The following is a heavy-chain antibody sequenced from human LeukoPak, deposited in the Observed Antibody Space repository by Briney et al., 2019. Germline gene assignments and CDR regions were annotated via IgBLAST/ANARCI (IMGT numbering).Heavy chain of an antibody. CDR3: AREELYCSSTSCWNWFDP. Sequence: SQTLSLTCTVSGGSISSGDYYWSWIRQPPGKGLEWIGYIYYRGSTYYNPSLKSRVTISVDTSKNQFSLKLSSVTAADTAVYYCAREELYCSSTSCWNWFDPWGQGTLVTVSS. CDR1: GGSISSGDYY. CDR2: IYYRGST. V-gene: IGHV4-30-4*01. J-gene: IGHJ5*02. D-gene: IGHD2-2*01.